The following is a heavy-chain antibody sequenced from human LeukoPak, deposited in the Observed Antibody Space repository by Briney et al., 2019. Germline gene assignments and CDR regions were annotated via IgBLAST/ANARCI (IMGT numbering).Heavy chain of an antibody. CDR2: IYSGGDT. V-gene: IGHV3-66*01. CDR1: GLTVSNNY. D-gene: IGHD3-22*01. Sequence: GGSLRLSCAASGLTVSNNYMSWVRQVPGKGLEWVSVIYSGGDTYYTDSVKGRFTISRDNSKNTLHLQMNSLRVEDTAVYYCARGFWGYYDSSGYPSFDYWGQGTLVTVSS. J-gene: IGHJ4*02. CDR3: ARGFWGYYDSSGYPSFDY.